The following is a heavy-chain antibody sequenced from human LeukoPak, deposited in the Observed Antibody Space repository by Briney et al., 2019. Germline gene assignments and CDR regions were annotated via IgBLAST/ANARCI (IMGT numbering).Heavy chain of an antibody. CDR2: ISDDSSDT. Sequence: PGGSLRLSCEASGFTFSRYSMAWVRQAPGKGLEWVSIISDDSSDTHYSDSLKGRFTISRDNSWKTLSLQMNSLRVEDTAVYYCARGQTSTTRHFGYWGQGTVVTVSS. D-gene: IGHD1-1*01. V-gene: IGHV3-23*01. CDR3: ARGQTSTTRHFGY. J-gene: IGHJ4*02. CDR1: GFTFSRYS.